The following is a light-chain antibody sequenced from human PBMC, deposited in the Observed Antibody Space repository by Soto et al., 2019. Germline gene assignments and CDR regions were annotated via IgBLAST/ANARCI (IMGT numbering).Light chain of an antibody. V-gene: IGKV1-5*01. J-gene: IGKJ4*01. Sequence: DIQMTQSHSTLSASVGDRVTITCRASQSISSWLAWYQQKPGKAPKLLIYDASSLESGVPSRFSGSGSGTEFTLTISCLQPDDFAPYYCQQYNSYSFGGGTKVEIK. CDR1: QSISSW. CDR2: DAS. CDR3: QQYNSYS.